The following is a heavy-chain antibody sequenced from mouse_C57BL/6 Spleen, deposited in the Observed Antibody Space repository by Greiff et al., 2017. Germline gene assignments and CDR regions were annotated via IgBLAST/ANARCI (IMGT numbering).Heavy chain of an antibody. CDR3: ARSEGLQDYAMDY. CDR2: IDPSDSYT. CDR1: GYTFTSYW. V-gene: IGHV1-69*01. Sequence: QVQLQQPGAELVMPGASVKLSCKASGYTFTSYWMHWVKQRPGQGLEWIGEIDPSDSYTNYNQKFKGKSTLTVDKSSSTAYMQLSSLTSEDSAVYYCARSEGLQDYAMDYWGQGTSVTVSS. D-gene: IGHD2-2*01. J-gene: IGHJ4*01.